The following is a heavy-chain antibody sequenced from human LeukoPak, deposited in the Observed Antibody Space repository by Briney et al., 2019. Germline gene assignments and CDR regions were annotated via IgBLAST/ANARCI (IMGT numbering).Heavy chain of an antibody. Sequence: ASVKVSCTASGYTFTNYYIHWVRQAPGQGLEWMGWINPDSGGTNYAQKFQGRVTMTWDTSISTAYMELSRLRSDDTAIYYCARGRFYTSGSYYNRLDYWGQGTLVTVSS. J-gene: IGHJ4*02. CDR1: GYTFTNYY. CDR2: INPDSGGT. D-gene: IGHD3-10*01. V-gene: IGHV1-2*02. CDR3: ARGRFYTSGSYYNRLDY.